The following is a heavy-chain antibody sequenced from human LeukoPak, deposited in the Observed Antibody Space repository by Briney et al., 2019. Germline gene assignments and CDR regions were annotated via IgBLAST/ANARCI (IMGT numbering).Heavy chain of an antibody. J-gene: IGHJ5*02. CDR2: INHSGST. Sequence: SETLSLTCAVYGGSFSGYYRSWIRQPPGKGLEWIGEINHSGSTNYNPSLESRVTISVDTSKNQFSLKLSSVTAADTAVYYCARGPPKRVGATIKSLSWGQGTLVTVSS. V-gene: IGHV4-34*01. CDR1: GGSFSGYY. D-gene: IGHD1-26*01. CDR3: ARGPPKRVGATIKSLS.